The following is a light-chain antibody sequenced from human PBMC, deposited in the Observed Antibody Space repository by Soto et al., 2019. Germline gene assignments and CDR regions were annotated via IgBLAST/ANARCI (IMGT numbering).Light chain of an antibody. V-gene: IGLV2-18*02. CDR1: SSDVGSYNR. CDR2: EVN. Sequence: QSDLTQPPSVSGSHGQPVTISNTETSSDVGSYNRISWYQQPLGTAPKLIIYEVNNRPSGVPFRFSGFKSGNTASLTISGLQAEDEADYYCSSYTSSSTYVFGSGTKVTVL. J-gene: IGLJ1*01. CDR3: SSYTSSSTYV.